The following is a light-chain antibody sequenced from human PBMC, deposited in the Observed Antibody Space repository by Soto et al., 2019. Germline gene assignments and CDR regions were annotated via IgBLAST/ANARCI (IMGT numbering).Light chain of an antibody. CDR3: QQSYTYPRT. J-gene: IGKJ1*01. CDR2: AAS. V-gene: IGKV1-39*01. CDR1: QTINGY. Sequence: DIQMTQSPSSLSAFVGDIVTITCRASQTINGYLNWYQQRPGKAPKLLINAASNLLSGVPSRFRGSESGTTFTLTISRLQPEDFATYYCQQSYTYPRTFGQGTKVEVQ.